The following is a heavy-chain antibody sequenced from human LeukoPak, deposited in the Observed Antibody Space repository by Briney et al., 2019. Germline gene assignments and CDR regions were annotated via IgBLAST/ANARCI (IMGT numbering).Heavy chain of an antibody. D-gene: IGHD2-2*01. Sequence: GGSLRLSCAASGFTFSNAWMSWVRQAPGKGLEWVGRIKNKTDGGTTDYAAPVKGRFTISRDDSKTTLYLQMNSLKTEDTAVYYCTTDVRYCSSTSCHRFDYWGQGTLVTVSS. CDR3: TTDVRYCSSTSCHRFDY. J-gene: IGHJ4*02. CDR2: IKNKTDGGTT. CDR1: GFTFSNAW. V-gene: IGHV3-15*01.